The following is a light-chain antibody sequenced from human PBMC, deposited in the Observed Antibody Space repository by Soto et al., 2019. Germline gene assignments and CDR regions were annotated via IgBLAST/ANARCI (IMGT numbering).Light chain of an antibody. CDR3: SSYTSSSTRV. CDR2: EVS. Sequence: QSVLTQPASVSGSPGQSITISCTGTSSDVGGYNYVSWYQQHPGKTPKLMSYEVSNRPPGVSNRFSGSKSGNTTSLTISGLDAEDEADYYCSSYTSSSTRVFGAGTKLTVL. V-gene: IGLV2-14*01. CDR1: SSDVGGYNY. J-gene: IGLJ2*01.